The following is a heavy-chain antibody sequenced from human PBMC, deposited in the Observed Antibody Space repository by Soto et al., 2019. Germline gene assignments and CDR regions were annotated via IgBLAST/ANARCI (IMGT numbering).Heavy chain of an antibody. J-gene: IGHJ4*02. Sequence: GGSLRLSCAASGFTFDDYGMSWVRQAPGKGLEWVSGINWNGGSTGYADSVKGRFTISRDNAKNSLYLQMNSLRAEDTALYYCASDSSGSALDYWGQGTLVTVSS. CDR3: ASDSSGSALDY. D-gene: IGHD6-19*01. CDR2: INWNGGST. V-gene: IGHV3-20*04. CDR1: GFTFDDYG.